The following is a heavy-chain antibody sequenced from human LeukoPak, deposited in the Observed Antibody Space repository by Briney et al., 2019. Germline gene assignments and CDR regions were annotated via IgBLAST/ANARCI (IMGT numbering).Heavy chain of an antibody. Sequence: GGSLRLSCAATGITFSSYSMNWVRQAPGKGLEWVSSISSSSTYIYYADSVKGRFTISRDNAKNSLYLQMNSLRAEDTAVHYCARPLSPGEYSYGFDYWGQGSLVTVSS. CDR3: ARPLSPGEYSYGFDY. CDR2: ISSSSTYI. J-gene: IGHJ4*02. D-gene: IGHD5-18*01. CDR1: GITFSSYS. V-gene: IGHV3-21*01.